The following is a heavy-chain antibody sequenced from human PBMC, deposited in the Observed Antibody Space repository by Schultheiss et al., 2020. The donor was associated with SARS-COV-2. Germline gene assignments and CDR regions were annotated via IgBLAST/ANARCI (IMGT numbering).Heavy chain of an antibody. D-gene: IGHD6-19*01. CDR3: ARDHSSGWIDY. V-gene: IGHV3-23*01. Sequence: GESLKISCAASGFTFSSHAMSWVRQAPGKGLEWVSAISGSGGSTYYADSVKGRFTISRDNSKNTLYLQMNSLRAEDTALYHCARDHSSGWIDYWGQGTLVTVSS. CDR1: GFTFSSHA. J-gene: IGHJ4*02. CDR2: ISGSGGST.